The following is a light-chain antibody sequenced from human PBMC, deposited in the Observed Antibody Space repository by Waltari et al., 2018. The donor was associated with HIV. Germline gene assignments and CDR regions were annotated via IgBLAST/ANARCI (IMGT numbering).Light chain of an antibody. Sequence: QSGLTQPPSVSAAPGQRVTISCSGTRSNIGYNSVSWYQQLPGAAPKLLIYDNDKRPSGIPGRFSASKSGTSVTLGITGLQTGDEATYYCGTWDNGLSEVLFGGGTKLTVL. V-gene: IGLV1-51*01. CDR3: GTWDNGLSEVL. CDR1: RSNIGYNS. CDR2: DND. J-gene: IGLJ2*01.